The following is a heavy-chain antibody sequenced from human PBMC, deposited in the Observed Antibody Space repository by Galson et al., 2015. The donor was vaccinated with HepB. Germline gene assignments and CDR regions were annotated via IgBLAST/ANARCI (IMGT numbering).Heavy chain of an antibody. Sequence: SLRLSCAASGFTFSSYSMNWVRQAPGKGLEWVSSISSSSSYIYYADSVKGRFTISRDNAKNSLYLQMNSLRAEDTAVYYCAREGYDSSGYYGLFDYWGQGTLVTVSS. CDR3: AREGYDSSGYYGLFDY. V-gene: IGHV3-21*01. CDR2: ISSSSSYI. CDR1: GFTFSSYS. D-gene: IGHD3-22*01. J-gene: IGHJ4*02.